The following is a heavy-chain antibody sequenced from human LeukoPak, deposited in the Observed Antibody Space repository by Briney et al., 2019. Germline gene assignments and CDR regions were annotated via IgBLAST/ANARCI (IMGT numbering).Heavy chain of an antibody. Sequence: KTSETLSLTCTVSGGSISSSIYYWGWIRQPPGKGLEWIGSIYYNANTYYNPSLKSRITISVDTSKNQFSLKLSSVTAADTAVYYCVRIAARPGLDYWGQGTLVTVSS. V-gene: IGHV4-39*01. J-gene: IGHJ4*02. CDR1: GGSISSSIYY. CDR3: VRIAARPGLDY. CDR2: IYYNANT. D-gene: IGHD6-6*01.